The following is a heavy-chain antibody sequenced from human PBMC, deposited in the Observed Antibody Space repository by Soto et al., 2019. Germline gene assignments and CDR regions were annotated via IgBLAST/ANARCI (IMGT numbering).Heavy chain of an antibody. CDR2: MSGSGGST. CDR1: GFTFSSYA. Sequence: EVQLLESGGGLVQPGGSLRLSCAASGFTFSSYAMSWVRQAPGKGLEWVSAMSGSGGSTYYADSVKGRFTISRDNSKNTLHLQMNSLRAEDTAVYYCARINSARAHYYYGMDVWGQGTTVTVSS. CDR3: ARINSARAHYYYGMDV. V-gene: IGHV3-23*01. J-gene: IGHJ6*02. D-gene: IGHD3-10*01.